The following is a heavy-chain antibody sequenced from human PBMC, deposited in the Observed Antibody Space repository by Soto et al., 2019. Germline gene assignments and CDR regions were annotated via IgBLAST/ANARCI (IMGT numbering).Heavy chain of an antibody. Sequence: GGSLRLSCAASGFIFTDYAMNWVRQAPGKGLEWVSVIGGRGNSAYYADSVQGRFTISRDNSKNTLSLQMSSLTADDTAIYYCVREGRGSFDFWGRGTMVTVSS. V-gene: IGHV3-23*01. CDR1: GFIFTDYA. CDR2: IGGRGNSA. CDR3: VREGRGSFDF. D-gene: IGHD5-12*01. J-gene: IGHJ3*01.